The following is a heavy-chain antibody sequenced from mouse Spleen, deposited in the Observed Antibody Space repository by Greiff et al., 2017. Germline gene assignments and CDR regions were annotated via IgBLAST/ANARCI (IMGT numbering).Heavy chain of an antibody. CDR3: ARPELTGTWYFDV. CDR2: ISNLAYSI. CDR1: GFTFSDYG. D-gene: IGHD4-1*01. Sequence: EVQRVESGGGLVQPGGSLKLSCAASGFTFSDYGMAWVRQAPRKGPEWVAFISNLAYSIYYADTVTGRFTISRENAKNTLYLEMSSLRSEDTAMYYCARPELTGTWYFDVWGTGTTVTVSS. V-gene: IGHV5-15*01. J-gene: IGHJ1*03.